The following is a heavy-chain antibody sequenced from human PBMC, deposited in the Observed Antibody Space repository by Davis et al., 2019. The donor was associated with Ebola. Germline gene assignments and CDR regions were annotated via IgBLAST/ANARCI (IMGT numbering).Heavy chain of an antibody. CDR1: GGTFSTYA. J-gene: IGHJ4*02. V-gene: IGHV1-69*04. CDR2: IIPMLGIP. CDR3: ARDLGTAMATE. Sequence: AASVKVSCKASGGTFSTYAIDWVRQAPGQGLEWMGRIIPMLGIPNYAQRFQGRVTITAHKSTSTAYMELSSLRSEDTAMYYCARDLGTAMATEWGQGTLVTVSS. D-gene: IGHD5-18*01.